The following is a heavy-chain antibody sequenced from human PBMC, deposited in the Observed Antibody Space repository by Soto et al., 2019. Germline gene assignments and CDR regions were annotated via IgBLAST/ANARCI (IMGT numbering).Heavy chain of an antibody. CDR1: GFTFSSYS. CDR2: ISSSSSYI. CDR3: AAHLNYYDSSGYYNY. Sequence: GGSLRLSCAASGFTFSSYSMNWVRQAPGKGLEWVSSISSSSSYIYYADSVKGRFTISRDNAKNSLYLQMNSLRAEDTAVYYCAAHLNYYDSSGYYNYWGQGTLVTV. V-gene: IGHV3-21*01. D-gene: IGHD3-22*01. J-gene: IGHJ4*02.